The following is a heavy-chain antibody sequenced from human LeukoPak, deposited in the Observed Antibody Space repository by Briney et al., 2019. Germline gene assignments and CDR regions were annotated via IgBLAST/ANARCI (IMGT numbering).Heavy chain of an antibody. Sequence: GGTLRLSCAASGFTFSSYGMSWVRQAPGKGLEWVSAISGSGGSTYYADSVKGRFTISRENSKNTLYLQLNSLRAEDTAVYYCAKDRVDTAMPLNYWGQGTLVTVSS. CDR1: GFTFSSYG. D-gene: IGHD5-18*01. V-gene: IGHV3-23*01. CDR2: ISGSGGST. CDR3: AKDRVDTAMPLNY. J-gene: IGHJ4*02.